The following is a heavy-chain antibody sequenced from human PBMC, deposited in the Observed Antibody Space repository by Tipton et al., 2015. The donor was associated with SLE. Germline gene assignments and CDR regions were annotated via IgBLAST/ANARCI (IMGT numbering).Heavy chain of an antibody. CDR3: ARSPGLERSYYYYYYMDV. CDR2: LSYSGST. V-gene: IGHV4-59*01. Sequence: LRLSCTVSAGSISSSYWSWIRQPPGRGLEWIGYLSYSGSTNYNPSLKSRVTISVDTSRNQLSLRLNSVTAADTAVYYCARSPGLERSYYYYYYMDVWGKGTTVTVSS. D-gene: IGHD1-1*01. J-gene: IGHJ6*03. CDR1: AGSISSSY.